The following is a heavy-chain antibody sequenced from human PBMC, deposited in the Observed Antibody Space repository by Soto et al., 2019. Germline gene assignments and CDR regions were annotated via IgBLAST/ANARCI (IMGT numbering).Heavy chain of an antibody. Sequence: QVQLVQSGAEVKKPGSSVKGSWKASGDTFSNHTISWVRHAPGQGLEWMGRIIPILGVANYAQKFQGRVTITADTSTSTAYMEQSSLRSADTAVYYCARVAEMGTVTKGYYYFMDVWGKGTTVTVSS. V-gene: IGHV1-69*04. CDR3: ARVAEMGTVTKGYYYFMDV. D-gene: IGHD4-17*01. CDR1: GDTFSNHT. CDR2: IIPILGVA. J-gene: IGHJ6*03.